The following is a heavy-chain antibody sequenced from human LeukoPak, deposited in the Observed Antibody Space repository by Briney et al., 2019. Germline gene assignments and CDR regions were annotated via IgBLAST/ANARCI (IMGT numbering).Heavy chain of an antibody. V-gene: IGHV1-8*01. Sequence: ASVKVSCKASGYTFTTNDINWVRQAAGQGLEWMGWMNPNSGHTDYAPKFQGRITMTRNTSINTAYMELSSLTSEGTAVYLCAREVSGDFALDSWGQGTLVTVSS. CDR3: AREVSGDFALDS. CDR1: GYTFTTND. CDR2: MNPNSGHT. J-gene: IGHJ4*02.